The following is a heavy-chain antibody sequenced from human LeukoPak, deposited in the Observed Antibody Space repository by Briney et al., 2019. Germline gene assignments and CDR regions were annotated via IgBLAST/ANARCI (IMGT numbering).Heavy chain of an antibody. CDR3: VRGIAAAGNDGFFDF. CDR1: GFSFSAYA. V-gene: IGHV3-30*15. CDR2: ISTDGNHR. Sequence: GGSLRLSCAASGFSFSAYAMHWVRQAPGKGPEWVALISTDGNHRYYADSVKGRFTISRDNSKNMLFLQVSVLRVEDTAVFFCVRGIAAAGNDGFFDFWGPGTLVTVSS. D-gene: IGHD6-13*01. J-gene: IGHJ4*02.